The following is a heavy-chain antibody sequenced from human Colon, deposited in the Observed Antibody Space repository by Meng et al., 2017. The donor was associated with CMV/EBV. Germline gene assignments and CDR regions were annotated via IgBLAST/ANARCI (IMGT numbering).Heavy chain of an antibody. Sequence: SETLSLTCTVSGDSISSYYWSWIRQPPGKGLEWIGYIYYSGSTSYNPSLKSRVTMSIDTSKNQFSLKLRSVTAADTAVYYCARVRPLSGSGWYWFDPWGQGTLVTVTS. J-gene: IGHJ5*02. D-gene: IGHD6-19*01. CDR2: IYYSGST. CDR1: GDSISSYY. CDR3: ARVRPLSGSGWYWFDP. V-gene: IGHV4-59*01.